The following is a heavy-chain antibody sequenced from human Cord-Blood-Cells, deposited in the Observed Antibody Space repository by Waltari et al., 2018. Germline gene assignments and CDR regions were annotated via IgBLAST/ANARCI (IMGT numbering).Heavy chain of an antibody. CDR2: IYSGGST. J-gene: IGHJ6*02. V-gene: IGHV3-53*01. Sequence: EVQLVESGGGLIQPGGSLRLSCAASGFTVSSNYMSWVSQAPGKGLEWVSVIYSGGSTYYADSVKGRFTISRDNSKNTLYLQMNSLRAEDTAVYYCAGGYDYYYYGMDVWGQGTTVTVSS. CDR1: GFTVSSNY. CDR3: AGGYDYYYYGMDV. D-gene: IGHD5-12*01.